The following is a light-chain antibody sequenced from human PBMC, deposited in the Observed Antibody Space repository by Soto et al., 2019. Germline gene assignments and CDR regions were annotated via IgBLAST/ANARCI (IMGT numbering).Light chain of an antibody. CDR3: AAWDDSLSGQNGV. V-gene: IGLV1-44*01. CDR1: SSNIRINT. Sequence: QPVLTQPPSASGTPGQRVTISCSGSSSNIRINTVNWYQQLPGTAPKLLIYSNNQRSSGVPDRFSGSKSGTSASLAISGLQSEDEADYYCAAWDDSLSGQNGVFGGGTKLTVL. CDR2: SNN. J-gene: IGLJ3*02.